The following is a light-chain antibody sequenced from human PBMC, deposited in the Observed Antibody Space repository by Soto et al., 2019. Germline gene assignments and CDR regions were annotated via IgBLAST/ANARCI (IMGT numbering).Light chain of an antibody. J-gene: IGLJ1*01. CDR2: EVN. CDR1: SNDVGGYNY. CDR3: SSFAVSNSFV. Sequence: QSVLTQPPSASGSPGQSVTISCTGTSNDVGGYNYVSWYQQHPGKAPKLMIYEVNKRPSGVPDRFSGSKSGNTASLAVSGLQAEDEADYYCSSFAVSNSFVFGTGTKLTVL. V-gene: IGLV2-8*01.